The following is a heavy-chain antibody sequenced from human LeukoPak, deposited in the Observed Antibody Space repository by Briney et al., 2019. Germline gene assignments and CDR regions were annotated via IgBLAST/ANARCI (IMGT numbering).Heavy chain of an antibody. CDR1: GFTFSNYA. D-gene: IGHD3-9*01. J-gene: IGHJ4*02. Sequence: GGSLRLSCVASGFTFSNYAMSWVRQAPGKGLEWVSAITGSGTNRYYADSLKGRFTTSRDNSKNTVSLQMNSLRHEDTAIYYCVIWGNYDVLTGYYVPDYWGQGTLVTVAS. CDR3: VIWGNYDVLTGYYVPDY. V-gene: IGHV3-23*01. CDR2: ITGSGTNR.